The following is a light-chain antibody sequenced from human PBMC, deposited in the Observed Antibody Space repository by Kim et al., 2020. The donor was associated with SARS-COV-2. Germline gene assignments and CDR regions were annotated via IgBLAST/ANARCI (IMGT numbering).Light chain of an antibody. CDR1: GSTIGSNF. Sequence: SVSLSCSGCGSTIGSNFLYWYQQLPGSAPKLLIYRNNQRPSGVPDRFSGSKSGTSASLAISGLRSEDEADYYCAAWDDSLSGYVFGTGTKVTVL. J-gene: IGLJ1*01. CDR2: RNN. V-gene: IGLV1-47*01. CDR3: AAWDDSLSGYV.